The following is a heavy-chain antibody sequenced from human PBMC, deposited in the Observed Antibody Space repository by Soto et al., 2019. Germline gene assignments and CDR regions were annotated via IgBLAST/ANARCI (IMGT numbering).Heavy chain of an antibody. J-gene: IGHJ3*02. D-gene: IGHD6-13*01. CDR1: GFSLSTSGVG. CDR3: AHTMITVIAEAASGRAFDI. CDR2: IYWDDDK. Sequence: QITLKESGPTLVKPTQTLTLTCTFSGFSLSTSGVGVGWIRQPPGKALEWLALIYWDDDKRYSPSLKSRLTTTKDTGKNQVVLRLTNMHPVDTATYYLAHTMITVIAEAASGRAFDIWGQGTMVTVSS. V-gene: IGHV2-5*02.